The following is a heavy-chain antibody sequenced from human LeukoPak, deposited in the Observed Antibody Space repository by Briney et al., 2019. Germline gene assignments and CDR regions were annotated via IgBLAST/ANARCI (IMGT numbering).Heavy chain of an antibody. V-gene: IGHV4-4*02. CDR2: ISLSGRT. CDR1: VRPISSSNW. CDR3: ASDRGYRGYDS. J-gene: IGHJ5*01. D-gene: IGHD5-12*01. Sequence: SGTLSLTCGVSVRPISSSNWWGWVRQPPGQGLEWIGEISLSGRTNYNPSLKSRVTMSLDESKNHLSLKLSSVTAADLAVYHWASDRGYRGYDSWGQGTLVTVSS.